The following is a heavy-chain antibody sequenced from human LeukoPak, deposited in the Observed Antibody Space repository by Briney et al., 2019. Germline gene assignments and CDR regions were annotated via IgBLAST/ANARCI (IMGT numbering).Heavy chain of an antibody. CDR2: ISYDGSNK. CDR1: GFTFSSYA. Sequence: GGSLRLSCAASGFTFSSYAMHWVRQAPGKGLEWVAVISYDGSNKYYADSVKGRFTISRDNSKNTLYLQMNSLRAEDTAVYYCARWQAVAGTGGNYWGQGTLVTVSS. V-gene: IGHV3-30-3*01. CDR3: ARWQAVAGTGGNY. J-gene: IGHJ4*02. D-gene: IGHD6-19*01.